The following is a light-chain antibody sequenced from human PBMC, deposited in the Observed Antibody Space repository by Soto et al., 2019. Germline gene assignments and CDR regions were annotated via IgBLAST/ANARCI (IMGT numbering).Light chain of an antibody. J-gene: IGKJ1*01. Sequence: DIQMTQSPPSLSASVGDRVTITCRAGQDISNNLAWYQQKPGKVPKLLIYTASTLQSGVPSRFSGSGSGTDFPLTIASLQPEDVATYYCQKYNSAPWTFGQGTKVEIK. CDR3: QKYNSAPWT. CDR1: QDISNN. V-gene: IGKV1-27*01. CDR2: TAS.